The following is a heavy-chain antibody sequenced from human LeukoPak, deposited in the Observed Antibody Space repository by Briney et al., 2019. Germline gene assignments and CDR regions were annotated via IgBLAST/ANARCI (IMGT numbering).Heavy chain of an antibody. CDR2: IKQDGSEK. J-gene: IGHJ4*02. CDR3: AKNRGSGSYCDY. CDR1: GFTFSNYL. D-gene: IGHD3-10*01. Sequence: PGGSLRLSCATSGFTFSNYLMTWVRQAPGKGLEWVANIKQDGSEKYYVDSVKGRFNISRDNAKNSLYLQMNSLRAEDTAVYYCAKNRGSGSYCDYWGQGTLVTVSS. V-gene: IGHV3-7*01.